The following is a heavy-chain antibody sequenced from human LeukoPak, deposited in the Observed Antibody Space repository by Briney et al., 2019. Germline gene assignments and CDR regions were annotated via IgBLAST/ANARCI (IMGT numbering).Heavy chain of an antibody. J-gene: IGHJ4*02. V-gene: IGHV3-21*04. CDR3: AKGLSSTSAGNDY. CDR2: ISSSSSYI. D-gene: IGHD2-2*01. CDR1: GFTFSSYS. Sequence: PGGSLRLSCAASGFTFSSYSMNWVRQAPGKGLEWVSSISSSSSYIYYADSVKGRFTISRDNAKNSLYLQMNSLRAEDTAVYYCAKGLSSTSAGNDYWGQGTLVTVSS.